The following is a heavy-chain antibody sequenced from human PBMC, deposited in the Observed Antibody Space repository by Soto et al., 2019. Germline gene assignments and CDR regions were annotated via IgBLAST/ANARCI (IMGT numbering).Heavy chain of an antibody. CDR3: XRGFDFWSGYSDVYFDY. Sequence: GGSLRLSCEASGFTLKNHGIHWVRKAPGKGLEWVAVIRYDGGEKKFADSVKGRFTISRDNSKNTVYLQMSSLRAEDSAVYYCXRGFDFWSGYSDVYFDYWGQGTLVTVSS. CDR2: IRYDGGEK. V-gene: IGHV3-33*01. D-gene: IGHD3-3*01. J-gene: IGHJ4*02. CDR1: GFTLKNHG.